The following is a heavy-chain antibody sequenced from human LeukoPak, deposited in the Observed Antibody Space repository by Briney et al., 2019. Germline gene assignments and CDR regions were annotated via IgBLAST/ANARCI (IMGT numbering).Heavy chain of an antibody. Sequence: GASVKVSCKASGYTFPSYAMNWVRQAPGQGLEWMGRINTNTGNPTYAQGFTGRFVFSLDTPVSTAYLQISSLKAEDTAVYYCARRPYCTNGVCYGELGFDPWGQGTLVTVSS. CDR3: ARRPYCTNGVCYGELGFDP. J-gene: IGHJ5*02. CDR1: GYTFPSYA. CDR2: INTNTGNP. D-gene: IGHD2-8*01. V-gene: IGHV7-4-1*02.